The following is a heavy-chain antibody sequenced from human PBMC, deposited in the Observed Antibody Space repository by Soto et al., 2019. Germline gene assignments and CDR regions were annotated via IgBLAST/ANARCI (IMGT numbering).Heavy chain of an antibody. D-gene: IGHD4-4*01. Sequence: SETLSLTCTVSGGSISSYYWSWIRQPPGKGLEWIGYIYYSGSTNYNPSLKSRVTISVDTSKNQFSLKLSSVTAADTAVYYCGRDDYTNRMDVWGQGTTVTVSS. CDR1: GGSISSYY. CDR3: GRDDYTNRMDV. CDR2: IYYSGST. J-gene: IGHJ6*02. V-gene: IGHV4-59*01.